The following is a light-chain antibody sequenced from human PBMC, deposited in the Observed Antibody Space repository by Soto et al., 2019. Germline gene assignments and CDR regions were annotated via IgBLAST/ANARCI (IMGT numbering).Light chain of an antibody. J-gene: IGLJ1*01. CDR1: STDVGGYNA. V-gene: IGLV2-14*01. CDR2: EVT. CDR3: NSFRVSHLYV. Sequence: QSALSQPASVSGSPGQTITNSCTGTSTDVGGYNAVSWYQHHPGKAPKLIIYEVTHRPSGVSDRFSASKSGNTASLTISGLQAEDEADYYCNSFRVSHLYVFGTGTKVTVL.